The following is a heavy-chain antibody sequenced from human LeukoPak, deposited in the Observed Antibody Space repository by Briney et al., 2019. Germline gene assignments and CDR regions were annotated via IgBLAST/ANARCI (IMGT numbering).Heavy chain of an antibody. CDR3: SKAPNTIFGVVIINPIHYFDY. CDR2: INPSGGST. CDR1: GYTFTSYY. J-gene: IGHJ4*02. V-gene: IGHV1-46*01. Sequence: GASVKVSCKASGYTFTSYYMHWVRQAPGQGLEWMGIINPSGGSTSYAQKFQGRVTMTRDTSTSTVYMELSSLRSEDTAVYYCSKAPNTIFGVVIINPIHYFDYWAQGTLVTVSS. D-gene: IGHD3-3*01.